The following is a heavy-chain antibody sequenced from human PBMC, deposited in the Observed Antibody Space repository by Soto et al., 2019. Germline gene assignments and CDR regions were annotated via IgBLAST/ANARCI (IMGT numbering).Heavy chain of an antibody. CDR1: GYTFTSYG. Sequence: ASVKVSCKASGYTFTSYGISWVRQAPGQGLEWMGWISAYNGNTNYAQKLQGRVTMTTDTSTSTVYMELSSLRSEDTAVYYCARDGLYGDYGHYWGQGTLVTVSS. CDR2: ISAYNGNT. J-gene: IGHJ4*02. V-gene: IGHV1-18*01. CDR3: ARDGLYGDYGHY. D-gene: IGHD4-17*01.